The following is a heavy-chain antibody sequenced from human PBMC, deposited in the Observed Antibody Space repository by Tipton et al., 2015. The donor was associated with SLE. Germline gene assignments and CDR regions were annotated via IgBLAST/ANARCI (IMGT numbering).Heavy chain of an antibody. CDR3: ARRGGIAVAD. Sequence: TLSLTCTVSGGSISSGSYYWRWIRQPPGKGLEWIGYIYYSGSTNYNPSLKSRVTISVDTSKNQFSLKLSSVTAADTAVYYCARRGGIAVADWGQGTLVTVSS. J-gene: IGHJ4*02. V-gene: IGHV4-61*01. CDR1: GGSISSGSYY. D-gene: IGHD6-19*01. CDR2: IYYSGST.